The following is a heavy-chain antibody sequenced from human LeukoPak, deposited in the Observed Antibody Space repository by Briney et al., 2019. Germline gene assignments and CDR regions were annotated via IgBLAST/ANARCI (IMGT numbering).Heavy chain of an antibody. CDR1: GGSFSSED. CDR2: IVPIFGTA. CDR3: GRKAGDCGGNSCYSIDY. Sequence: GASVKVSCKAFGGSFSSEDISWVRQAPGHGLEWMGGIVPIFGTANYAQKFQGGVTITTDESTSTAYMEVSSLRSEDTAVYYCGRKAGDCGGNSCYSIDYWGQGTLVTVSS. D-gene: IGHD2-15*01. V-gene: IGHV1-69*05. J-gene: IGHJ4*02.